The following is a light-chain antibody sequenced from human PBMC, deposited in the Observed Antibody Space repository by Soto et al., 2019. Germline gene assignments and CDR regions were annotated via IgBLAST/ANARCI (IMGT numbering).Light chain of an antibody. J-gene: IGKJ1*01. CDR2: DAS. V-gene: IGKV3-20*01. CDR1: QSVSSSY. Sequence: ETVLTQSPGTLSLSPGERATLSCMASQSVSSSYLAWYQKPGQAPRLLIYDASSRATGIPDRFSGSGSGTDFTLTIIRLEPEDFAVYYCQQYVRSPPSWTFGQGTKVEIK. CDR3: QQYVRSPPSWT.